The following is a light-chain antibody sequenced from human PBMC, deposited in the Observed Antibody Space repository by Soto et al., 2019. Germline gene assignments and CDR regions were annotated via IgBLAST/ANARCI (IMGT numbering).Light chain of an antibody. J-gene: IGKJ2*01. CDR3: QQSHGIPYT. CDR1: QTISTY. V-gene: IGKV1-39*01. CDR2: AAS. Sequence: DIQMTQSPSCLSASVGDRVTMTCRASQTISTYLNWYQQKPGKAPKLLIYAASSLQSGVPSRFSGSGSGTDFTLTISSLQPEDFATYYCQQSHGIPYTFGQGTKLEIK.